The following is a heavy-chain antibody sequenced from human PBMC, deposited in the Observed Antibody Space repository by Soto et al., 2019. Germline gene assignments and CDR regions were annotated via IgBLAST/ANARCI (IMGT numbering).Heavy chain of an antibody. J-gene: IGHJ4*02. CDR1: GYTFTSYG. V-gene: IGHV1-18*04. Sequence: ASVKVSCKASGYTFTSYGISWVRQAPGQGLEWMGWISAYNGNTNYAQKLQGRVTMTTDTSTSTAYMELRSLRSDDTAVYYCARLDIVVVPAAMFLDYWGQGTLVTV. CDR2: ISAYNGNT. D-gene: IGHD2-2*03. CDR3: ARLDIVVVPAAMFLDY.